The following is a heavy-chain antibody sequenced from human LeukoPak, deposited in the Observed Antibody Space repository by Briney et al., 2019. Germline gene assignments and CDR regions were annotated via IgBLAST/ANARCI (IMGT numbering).Heavy chain of an antibody. CDR2: MSGSGRNT. J-gene: IGHJ6*03. D-gene: IGHD1-26*01. Sequence: PGGSLRLSCGASGFTFSSYAMSWVRQAPGKGLEWVSAMSGSGRNTYYADSVKGRFTISRDNSKNTLFLQMNSLRAEDTAVYYCAKLGRVYSGVYSGLIYMDIWG. CDR1: GFTFSSYA. V-gene: IGHV3-23*01. CDR3: AKLGRVYSGVYSGLIYMDI.